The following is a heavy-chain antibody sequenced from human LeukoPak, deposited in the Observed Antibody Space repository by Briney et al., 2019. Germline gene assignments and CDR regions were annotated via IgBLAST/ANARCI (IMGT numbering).Heavy chain of an antibody. D-gene: IGHD3-10*01. J-gene: IGHJ3*02. Sequence: ASVKVSCKASGYTFTGYYIHWVRQAPGQGLEWMGIINPSGGSTSYAQKFQGRVTMTRDTSTSTVYMELSSLRSGDTAVYYCARDQNYYGSGSYLFNRRLDAPHDAFDIWGQGTMVTVSS. V-gene: IGHV1-46*01. CDR3: ARDQNYYGSGSYLFNRRLDAPHDAFDI. CDR2: INPSGGST. CDR1: GYTFTGYY.